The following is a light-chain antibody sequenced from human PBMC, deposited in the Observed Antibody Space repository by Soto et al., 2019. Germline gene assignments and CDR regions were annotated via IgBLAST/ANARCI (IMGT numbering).Light chain of an antibody. J-gene: IGKJ1*01. CDR3: QQSYTTLPRT. Sequence: MKHSPSALSSSKGDTVTVTCGASQSVSGCLAWYQQKPGEAPKLLLYDTSLSESGVPSRFSGSGSGTDFILTISSLQPEDFATHFWQQSYTTLPRTFGQGSKV. CDR1: QSVSGC. CDR2: DTS. V-gene: IGKV1-5*01.